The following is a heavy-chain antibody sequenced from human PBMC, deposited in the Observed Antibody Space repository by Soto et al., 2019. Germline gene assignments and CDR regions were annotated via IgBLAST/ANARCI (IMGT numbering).Heavy chain of an antibody. V-gene: IGHV1-2*04. J-gene: IGHJ4*02. CDR2: INPNSGGT. D-gene: IGHD1-7*01. Sequence: GASVKVSCKASGYTFTGYYMHWVRQAPGQGLEWMGWINPNSGGTNYAQKFQGWVTMTRDTSISTAYMELSRLRSDDTAVYYCARGPKVLGTSAPFFDSWGQGTLVTVSS. CDR1: GYTFTGYY. CDR3: ARGPKVLGTSAPFFDS.